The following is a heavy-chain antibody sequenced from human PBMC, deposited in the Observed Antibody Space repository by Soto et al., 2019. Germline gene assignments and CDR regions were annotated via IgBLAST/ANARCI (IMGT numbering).Heavy chain of an antibody. V-gene: IGHV3-30-3*01. Sequence: PGGSLRLSCVASGFTFDTYGIHWVRQAPGKGLQWVALISYGGSNTYYADSVRGRFTISRDNSKNTLYLQMNTLRPEDTGLYYCARVTPGNNLYYFSGLDFWGQGTSVTVSS. CDR2: ISYGGSNT. CDR3: ARVTPGNNLYYFSGLDF. D-gene: IGHD1-1*01. CDR1: GFTFDTYG. J-gene: IGHJ6*02.